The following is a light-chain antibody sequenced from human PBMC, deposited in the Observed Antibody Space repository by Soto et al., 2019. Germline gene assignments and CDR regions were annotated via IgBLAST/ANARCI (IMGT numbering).Light chain of an antibody. CDR2: KAS. CDR1: QSISTW. CDR3: QHYNTYSRA. J-gene: IGKJ1*01. Sequence: DIQMTQSPSTLSASVGDRITITCRASQSISTWLAWYQQKPGKDPKLLIYKASSLQSGVPSRFSGSGSGTEFSIPSTSLQPDDFATYYCQHYNTYSRAFGQGTKVEIK. V-gene: IGKV1-5*03.